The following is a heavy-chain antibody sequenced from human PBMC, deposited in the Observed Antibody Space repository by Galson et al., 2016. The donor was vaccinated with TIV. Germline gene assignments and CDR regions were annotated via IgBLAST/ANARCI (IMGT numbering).Heavy chain of an antibody. Sequence: ETLSLTCSVSGGSVSRYYWSWVRQSPGKGLEWIGRIFTDGTTTYNPSLKSRVAISVDTSRRQFSLRLRSVTAADTALYYCATVNTNSRKYFDYWGQGIQVTAS. J-gene: IGHJ4*02. CDR1: GGSVSRYY. D-gene: IGHD5-18*01. CDR3: ATVNTNSRKYFDY. V-gene: IGHV4-4*07. CDR2: IFTDGTT.